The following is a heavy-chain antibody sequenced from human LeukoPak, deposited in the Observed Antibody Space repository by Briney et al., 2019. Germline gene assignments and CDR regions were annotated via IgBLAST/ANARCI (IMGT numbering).Heavy chain of an antibody. CDR3: ARLRGSSPSRGVYFDY. V-gene: IGHV4-34*01. J-gene: IGHJ4*02. D-gene: IGHD6-6*01. CDR1: GGSFSGYY. CDR2: INHSGST. Sequence: SEILLIIYAVQGGSFSGYYWSLLRKPPRQGLELIGEINHSGSTNYNPSLKSRVTISVDTSKNQFSLKLSSVTAADTAVYYCARLRGSSPSRGVYFDYWGQGTLVTVSS.